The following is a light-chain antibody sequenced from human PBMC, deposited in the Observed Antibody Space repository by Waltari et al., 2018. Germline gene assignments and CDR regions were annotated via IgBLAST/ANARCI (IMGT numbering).Light chain of an antibody. J-gene: IGLJ3*02. CDR1: SPNVGTNY. CDR2: DDD. Sequence: QSVLTQPPSVSAAPGQKVTISCSGSSPNVGTNYVSWYQQVPGTAPKRLIHDDDKRPSGIPDRFSGSKSGTSATLAITGLQTGDEADYYCGTWDNSLSAVVFGGRTHLTVL. V-gene: IGLV1-51*01. CDR3: GTWDNSLSAVV.